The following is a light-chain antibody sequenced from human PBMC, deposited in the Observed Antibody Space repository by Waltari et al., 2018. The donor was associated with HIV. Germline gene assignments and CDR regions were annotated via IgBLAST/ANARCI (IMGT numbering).Light chain of an antibody. CDR1: QGISSY. CDR3: QQYYSYLSIT. J-gene: IGKJ5*01. Sequence: AIRMTQSPSSFSASTGDRVTITCRASQGISSYLAWYQQKPGKAPKLLIYAASTLQSGVPSRFSGSGSGTDFTLTISCLQSEDFATYYCQQYYSYLSITFGQGTRLEIK. CDR2: AAS. V-gene: IGKV1-8*01.